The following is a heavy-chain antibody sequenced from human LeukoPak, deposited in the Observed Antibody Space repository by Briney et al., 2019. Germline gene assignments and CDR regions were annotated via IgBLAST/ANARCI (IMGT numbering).Heavy chain of an antibody. CDR2: ISGSRGST. CDR3: AKVALNWFDP. Sequence: PWGSVRLSCTASGFTFSSYAMSWVRQAPGKGLEWISAISGSRGSTYYADYVKGRFTIYRDNSKNTLYLQMNSLRAEDTAVYYCAKVALNWFDPWGQGTLVTVSS. J-gene: IGHJ5*02. CDR1: GFTFSSYA. V-gene: IGHV3-23*01.